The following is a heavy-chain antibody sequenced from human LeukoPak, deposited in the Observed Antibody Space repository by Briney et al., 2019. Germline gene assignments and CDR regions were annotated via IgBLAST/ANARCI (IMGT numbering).Heavy chain of an antibody. CDR2: VSGSGGST. Sequence: PGGSLRLSGSASGFTFCSFAMSWVRQAPGKGLECVSAVSGSGGSTSYADSVKGRFTISRDNSKNTLYLQMNSLRVEDTAVYYCAKTTSYDILTGSIFDYWGQGTLVTVSS. D-gene: IGHD3-9*01. V-gene: IGHV3-23*01. CDR1: GFTFCSFA. J-gene: IGHJ4*02. CDR3: AKTTSYDILTGSIFDY.